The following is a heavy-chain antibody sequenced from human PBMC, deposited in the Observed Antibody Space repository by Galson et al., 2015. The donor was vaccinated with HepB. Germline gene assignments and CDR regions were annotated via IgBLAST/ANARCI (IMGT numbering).Heavy chain of an antibody. D-gene: IGHD6-13*01. V-gene: IGHV1-2*02. CDR2: INPNSGGT. CDR1: GYTFTGYY. J-gene: IGHJ4*02. Sequence: VKVSCKASGYTFTGYYMHWVRQAPGQGLEWMGWINPNSGGTNYAQKFQGRVTMTRDTSISTAYMELSRLRSDDTAVYYCARNSLSGCDPDGPYIAAAGTVDYWGQGTLVTVSS. CDR3: ARNSLSGCDPDGPYIAAAGTVDY.